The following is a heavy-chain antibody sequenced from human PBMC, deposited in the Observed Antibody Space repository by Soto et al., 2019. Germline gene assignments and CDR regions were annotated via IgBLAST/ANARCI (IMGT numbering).Heavy chain of an antibody. J-gene: IGHJ6*02. CDR3: FRENYFSYRGMDV. V-gene: IGHV3-73*01. CDR2: IRSKANSYAT. Sequence: PGGSLRLSCAGSGFSFIGSTIHWFRQSSVKGLEWVGRIRSKANSYATAYAASVKGRFIISRDDSKTTAYLQMSSLKIEDTAVYYCFRENYFSYRGMDVWGQGTTVTVSS. CDR1: GFSFIGST.